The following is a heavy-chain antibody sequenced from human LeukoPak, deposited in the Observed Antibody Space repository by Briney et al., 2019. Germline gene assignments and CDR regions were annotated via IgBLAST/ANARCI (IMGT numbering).Heavy chain of an antibody. CDR2: IYYSGST. CDR3: ARETRGSGSPGMDV. D-gene: IGHD3-10*01. V-gene: IGHV4-30-4*01. CDR1: GGSISSGDYY. Sequence: SQTLSLTCTVSGGSISSGDYYWSWIRQPPGKGLEWIVYIYYSGSTYYNPSLKSRVTISVDTSKNQFSLKLSSVTAADTAVYYCARETRGSGSPGMDVWGKGTTVTVSS. J-gene: IGHJ6*04.